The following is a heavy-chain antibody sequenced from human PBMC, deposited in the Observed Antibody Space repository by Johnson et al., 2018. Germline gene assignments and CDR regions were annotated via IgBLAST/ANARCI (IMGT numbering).Heavy chain of an antibody. CDR1: GFTFSSYG. CDR3: AKDTWLPLVAVAGTGYYYGMDV. J-gene: IGHJ6*02. D-gene: IGHD6-19*01. CDR2: ISYDGSNK. Sequence: QVQLVESGGGVVQPGRSLRLSCAASGFTFSSYGMHWVRQAPGKGLEWVAVISYDGSNKYYADSVKGRFTISRDNSKNTLYLQMNSLRAEDTAVYYCAKDTWLPLVAVAGTGYYYGMDVWGQGTTGTVSS. V-gene: IGHV3-30*18.